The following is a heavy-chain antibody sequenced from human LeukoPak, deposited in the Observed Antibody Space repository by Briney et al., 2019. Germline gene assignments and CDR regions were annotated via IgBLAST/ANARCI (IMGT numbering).Heavy chain of an antibody. V-gene: IGHV4-34*01. CDR3: ARGEPGQRYDY. J-gene: IGHJ4*02. CDR1: GGSFSGYY. Sequence: SETLSPTCAVYGGSFSGYYWSWIRQPPGKGLEWIGEINHSGSTNYNPSLKSRVTISVDTSKNQFSLKLSSVTAADTAVYYCARGEPGQRYDYWGQGTLVTVSS. D-gene: IGHD1-1*01. CDR2: INHSGST.